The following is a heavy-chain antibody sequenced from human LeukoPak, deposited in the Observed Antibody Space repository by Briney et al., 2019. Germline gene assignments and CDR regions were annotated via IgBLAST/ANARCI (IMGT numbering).Heavy chain of an antibody. Sequence: KSSETLSLTSAVSGGSISSGGYSWSWIRQPPGKGLEWIGYIYHSGSTYYNPSLKSRVTISVDRSKNQFSLKLSSVTAADTAVYYCARSTTMVTPNYFDYWGQGTLVTVSS. D-gene: IGHD4-23*01. CDR1: GGSISSGGYS. V-gene: IGHV4-30-2*01. J-gene: IGHJ4*02. CDR3: ARSTTMVTPNYFDY. CDR2: IYHSGST.